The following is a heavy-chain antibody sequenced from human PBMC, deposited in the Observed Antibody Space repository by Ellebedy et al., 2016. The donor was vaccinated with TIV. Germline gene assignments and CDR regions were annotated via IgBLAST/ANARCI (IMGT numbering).Heavy chain of an antibody. J-gene: IGHJ4*02. D-gene: IGHD3-10*01. CDR1: GGSISSGGYY. CDR2: IYYSGST. Sequence: SETLSLXXTVSGGSISSGGYYWSWIRQHPGKGLEWIGYIYYSGSTNYNPSLKSRVTISVDTSKNQFSLKLSSVTAADTAVYYCARELMVRGVIDYWGQGTLVIVSS. CDR3: ARELMVRGVIDY. V-gene: IGHV4-61*08.